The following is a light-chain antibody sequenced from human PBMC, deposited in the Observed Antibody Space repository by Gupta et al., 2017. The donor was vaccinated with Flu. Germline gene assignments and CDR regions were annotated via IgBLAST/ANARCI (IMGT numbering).Light chain of an antibody. CDR2: EVT. J-gene: IGLJ1*01. Sequence: TISCTGTSSDVGGYNLVSWYQQHPGKAPKLIIYEVTKRPSGVPDRFSGSKSGNTASLTVSGPQAEDEADYYCSSYAGNNRGVFGTGTKVTV. V-gene: IGLV2-8*01. CDR1: SSDVGGYNL. CDR3: SSYAGNNRGV.